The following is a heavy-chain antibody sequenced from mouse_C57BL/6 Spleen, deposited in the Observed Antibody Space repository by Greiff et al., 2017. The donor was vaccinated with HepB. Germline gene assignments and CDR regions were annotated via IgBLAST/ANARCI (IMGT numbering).Heavy chain of an antibody. D-gene: IGHD2-1*01. J-gene: IGHJ4*01. Sequence: QVQLKQPGAELVKPGASVKVSCKASGYTFTSYWMHWVKQRPGQGLEWIGRIHPSDSDTNYNQKFKGKATLTVDKSSSTAYMQLSSLTSEDSAVYYCAIIYGNYRYAMDYWGQGTSVTVSS. V-gene: IGHV1-74*01. CDR3: AIIYGNYRYAMDY. CDR2: IHPSDSDT. CDR1: GYTFTSYW.